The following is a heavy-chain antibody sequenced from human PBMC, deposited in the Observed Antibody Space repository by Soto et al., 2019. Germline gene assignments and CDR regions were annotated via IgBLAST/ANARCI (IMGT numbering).Heavy chain of an antibody. J-gene: IGHJ3*02. CDR2: MYWNDYN. Sequence: ASGPTLVNPTQPFTLTCPFFGFSLSTSGVGVGWIRQPPGKALEWLSLMYWNDYNRYSSSLNSSPTITKDTSKNQMVLTVTNRGPVDTATYYCAHSPPYYYDRRGQKAGSFDIWGQGTLVTVSS. V-gene: IGHV2-5*01. CDR1: GFSLSTSGVG. CDR3: AHSPPYYYDRRGQKAGSFDI. D-gene: IGHD3-22*01.